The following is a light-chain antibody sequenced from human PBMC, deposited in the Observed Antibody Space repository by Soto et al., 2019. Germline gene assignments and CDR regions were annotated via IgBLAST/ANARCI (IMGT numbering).Light chain of an antibody. CDR3: QQYNNWPRT. CDR1: QSVSSN. J-gene: IGKJ1*01. Sequence: EIVMTQSPATLSVSPGERATLSCRASQSVSSNLAWYQQKPGQAPRLLLYGALTSATGIPARFSGSGSGTEFTLTISSLQSEDFAVYYYQQYNNWPRTFGQGTKVEIK. CDR2: GAL. V-gene: IGKV3-15*01.